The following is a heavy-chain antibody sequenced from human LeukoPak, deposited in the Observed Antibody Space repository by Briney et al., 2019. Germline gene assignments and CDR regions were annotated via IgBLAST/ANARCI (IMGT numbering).Heavy chain of an antibody. Sequence: PGGSLRLSCAASGFSFSIDWMHWVRPVPEGGLVWVSRINSEGSSAAYADYVKGRFTISRDNAKNTLYLHMIDLRDDDTAVYYCLRGGRGNSYGLFDLWGQGTLVTVST. CDR3: LRGGRGNSYGLFDL. CDR2: INSEGSSA. CDR1: GFSFSIDW. V-gene: IGHV3-74*01. J-gene: IGHJ5*02. D-gene: IGHD3-10*01.